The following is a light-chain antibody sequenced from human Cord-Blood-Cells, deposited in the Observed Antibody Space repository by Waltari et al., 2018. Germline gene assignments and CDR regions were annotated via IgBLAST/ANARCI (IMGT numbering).Light chain of an antibody. CDR3: CSYAGSSTYV. J-gene: IGLJ1*01. Sequence: QSALTQPASVSGSPGQSITIPCPGTSRDVGSYTLVSWYQQHPGKAPKLMIYEGSKRPSGVSNRFSGSKSGNTASLTISGLQAEDEADYYCCSYAGSSTYVFGTGTKVTVL. V-gene: IGLV2-23*01. CDR2: EGS. CDR1: SRDVGSYTL.